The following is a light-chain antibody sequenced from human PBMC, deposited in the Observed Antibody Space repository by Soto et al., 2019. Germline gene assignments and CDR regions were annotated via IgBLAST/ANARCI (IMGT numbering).Light chain of an antibody. CDR1: QDISNF. Sequence: DSQMTQSPSYLSASFGDRVAITCRASQDISNFLNWYQQTPGKAPKLLTYDASDLETGVPSRFSGSGSGTDFTFTISNVQPEDTATYYCQQYDSLPFTFGPGSKVDI. V-gene: IGKV1-33*01. CDR3: QQYDSLPFT. J-gene: IGKJ3*01. CDR2: DAS.